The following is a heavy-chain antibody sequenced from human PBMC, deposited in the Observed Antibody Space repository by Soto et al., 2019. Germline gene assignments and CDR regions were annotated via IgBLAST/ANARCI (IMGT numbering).Heavy chain of an antibody. CDR2: IYSGGST. CDR1: GFTVSSNY. CDR3: ARAGNYDFWSGYYSPGPYYYYMDV. D-gene: IGHD3-3*01. Sequence: EVQLVESGGGLVQPGGSLRLSCAASGFTVSSNYMSWVRQAPGKGLEWVSVIYSGGSTYYADSVKGRFTISRDNCKNTLYLQMNSLRAEDTAVYYCARAGNYDFWSGYYSPGPYYYYMDVWGKGTTVTVSS. J-gene: IGHJ6*03. V-gene: IGHV3-66*01.